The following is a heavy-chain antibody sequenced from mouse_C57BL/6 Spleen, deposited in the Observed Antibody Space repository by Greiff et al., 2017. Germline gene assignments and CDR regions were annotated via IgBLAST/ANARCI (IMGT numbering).Heavy chain of an antibody. CDR3: APYYGNSPACVAD. J-gene: IGHJ3*01. D-gene: IGHD1-1*01. CDR1: GFSLTSYG. Sequence: QVQLQQSGPGLVAPSPSLSITCTVSGFSLTSYGVSWVRQPPGKGLEWLGVIWGDGSTHYHSALISRLSISKDNSKSQVFLKLNSLQTADTSTYYWAPYYGNSPACVADWGQGTLVTVSA. V-gene: IGHV2-3*01. CDR2: IWGDGST.